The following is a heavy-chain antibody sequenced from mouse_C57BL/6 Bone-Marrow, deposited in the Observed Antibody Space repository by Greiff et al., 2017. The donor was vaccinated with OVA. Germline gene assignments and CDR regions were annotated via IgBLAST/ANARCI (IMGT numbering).Heavy chain of an antibody. Sequence: EVQPKESVAELVRPGASVKLSCTASGFNIKNTYMHWVKQRPEQGLEWIGRIDPANGNTKYAPKFPGKATITADTSSNTAYLQLSSLTSEDTAIYYCARRGYYGSSYGFAYWGQGTLVTVSA. CDR3: ARRGYYGSSYGFAY. D-gene: IGHD1-1*01. CDR2: IDPANGNT. V-gene: IGHV14-3*01. CDR1: GFNIKNTY. J-gene: IGHJ3*01.